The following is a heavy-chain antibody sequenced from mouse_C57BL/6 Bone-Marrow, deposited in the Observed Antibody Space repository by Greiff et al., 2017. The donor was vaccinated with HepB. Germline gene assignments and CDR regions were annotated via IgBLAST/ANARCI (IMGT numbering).Heavy chain of an antibody. J-gene: IGHJ4*01. CDR1: GFTFSDYY. V-gene: IGHV5-16*01. CDR2: INYDGSST. Sequence: DVKLVESEGGLVQPGSSMKLSCTASGFTFSDYYMAWVRQVPEKGLEWVANINYDGSSTYYLDSLKSRFIISRDNAKNILYLQMSSLKSEDTATYYCARDHDGYAMDYWGQGTSVTVSS. D-gene: IGHD2-3*01. CDR3: ARDHDGYAMDY.